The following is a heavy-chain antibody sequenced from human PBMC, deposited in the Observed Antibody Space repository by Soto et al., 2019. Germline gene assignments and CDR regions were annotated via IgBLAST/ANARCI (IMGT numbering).Heavy chain of an antibody. J-gene: IGHJ2*01. D-gene: IGHD3-10*01. Sequence: QVQLQESGPGLVNPSETLSLTCTVSGGSVSSGSYYWSWIRQPPGKELEWIGYIYYSGSTNSNPSLTRRVTMSVDTSKNQFSLKLSSVTAADTAVYYCARDLALGGSDDLWGRGTLVTVSS. CDR1: GGSVSSGSYY. V-gene: IGHV4-61*01. CDR3: ARDLALGGSDDL. CDR2: IYYSGST.